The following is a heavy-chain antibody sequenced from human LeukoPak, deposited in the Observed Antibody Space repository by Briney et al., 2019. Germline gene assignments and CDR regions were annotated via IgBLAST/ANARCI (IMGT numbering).Heavy chain of an antibody. CDR2: INHSGST. J-gene: IGHJ4*02. CDR1: GGSFSGYY. V-gene: IGHV4-34*01. D-gene: IGHD6-13*01. CDR3: ARGMAAAGTYDY. Sequence: SETLSLTCAVYGGSFSGYYWSWIRQPPGKGREWIGEINHSGSTNYNTSLKSRVTISVDPSKNQFSLKLSSVTAADTAVYYCARGMAAAGTYDYWGQGTLVTVSS.